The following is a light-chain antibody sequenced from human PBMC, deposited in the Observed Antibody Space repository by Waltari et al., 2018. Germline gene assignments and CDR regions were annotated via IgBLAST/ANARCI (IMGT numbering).Light chain of an antibody. CDR1: QSIATT. CDR3: QQYNRWPPIT. J-gene: IGKJ5*01. CDR2: DAS. Sequence: EVVMTHSPDTLSVSPGGRATLSCRASQSIATTLAWYQQRRGQAPRLLIFDASTRATSISGRFSGSGSGTEFTLTISSLQSDDSAVYYCQQYNRWPPITFGQGTRLEIK. V-gene: IGKV3-15*01.